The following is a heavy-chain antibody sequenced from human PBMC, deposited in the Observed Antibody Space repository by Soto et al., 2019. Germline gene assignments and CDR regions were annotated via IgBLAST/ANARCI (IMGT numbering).Heavy chain of an antibody. CDR3: AREGDCSGGSCYSASLDY. CDR2: TYYRSKWYN. V-gene: IGHV6-1*01. CDR1: GDSVSSTSAA. Sequence: SPTLSLPCAISGDSVSSTSAAWTWIRQSPSRGLEWLGRTYYRSKWYNDYAVSVKSRITINPDTSKNQFSLQLNSVTPEDTAVYYCAREGDCSGGSCYSASLDYWGQGTLVTVSS. J-gene: IGHJ4*02. D-gene: IGHD2-15*01.